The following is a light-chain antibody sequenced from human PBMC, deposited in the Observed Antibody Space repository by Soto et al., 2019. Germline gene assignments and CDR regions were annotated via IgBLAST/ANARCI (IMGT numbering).Light chain of an antibody. CDR3: QQYNNWPPDT. CDR2: GAS. CDR1: QSVSSD. J-gene: IGKJ4*01. V-gene: IGKV3-15*01. Sequence: EIVMTQSPAPVSLSPGERATLSCRASQSVSSDLAWYHQTPGQAPRLLIYGASTRATGIPARFSGSGSGTEFTLTISSLQSEDFAVYYCQQYNNWPPDTFGGGTKVDIK.